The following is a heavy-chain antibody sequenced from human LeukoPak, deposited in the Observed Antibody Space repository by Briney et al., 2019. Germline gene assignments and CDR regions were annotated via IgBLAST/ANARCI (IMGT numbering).Heavy chain of an antibody. D-gene: IGHD6-6*01. J-gene: IGHJ3*02. Sequence: SETLSLACAVYGGSFSGYYWSWIRQPPGKGLEWIGEINHSGSTYYNPSLKSRVTISVDTSKNQFSLKLSSVTAADTAVYYCARVKLYDAFDIWGQGTMVTVSS. CDR2: INHSGST. CDR3: ARVKLYDAFDI. V-gene: IGHV4-34*09. CDR1: GGSFSGYY.